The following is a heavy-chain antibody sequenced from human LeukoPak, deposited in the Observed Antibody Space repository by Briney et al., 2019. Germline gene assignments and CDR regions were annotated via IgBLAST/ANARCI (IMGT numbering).Heavy chain of an antibody. J-gene: IGHJ4*02. CDR3: ARLKRSSSGWYGSRDYFDY. Sequence: SETLSLTCAVYGGSFSGYYWSWVRQPPGKGLEWIGEINHSGSTNYNPSLKSRVTISVDTSKNQFSLKLSSVTAADTAVYYCARLKRSSSGWYGSRDYFDYWGQGTLVTVSS. CDR2: INHSGST. CDR1: GGSFSGYY. D-gene: IGHD6-19*01. V-gene: IGHV4-34*01.